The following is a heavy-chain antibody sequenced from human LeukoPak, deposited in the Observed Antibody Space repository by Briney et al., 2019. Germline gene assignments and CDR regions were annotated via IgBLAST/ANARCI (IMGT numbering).Heavy chain of an antibody. V-gene: IGHV3-48*03. J-gene: IGHJ4*02. CDR3: ARTITMVRGVIIKGGFDY. Sequence: GGSLRLSCAASGFTFSSYEMNWVRQAPGKGLEWVSYISSSGSTIYYADSVKGRFTISSDNAKNSLYLQMNSLRAEDTAVYYCARTITMVRGVIIKGGFDYWGQGTLVSVSS. D-gene: IGHD3-10*01. CDR2: ISSSGSTI. CDR1: GFTFSSYE.